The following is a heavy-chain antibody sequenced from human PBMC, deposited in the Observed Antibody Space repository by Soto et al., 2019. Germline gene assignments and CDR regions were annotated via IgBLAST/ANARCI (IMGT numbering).Heavy chain of an antibody. CDR2: IYWDDSK. CDR1: EFSLTTSGVG. Sequence: QITLKESGPTLVKPTQTLTLTCTFSEFSLTTSGVGVGWIRQPPGKALEWLAVIYWDDSKHYSPSLKSRLTIPKDTSKNQVVLTMTHMDPVDTATYYCTHKGYGDYPLDYWGQGTLVTVSS. V-gene: IGHV2-5*02. D-gene: IGHD4-17*01. J-gene: IGHJ4*02. CDR3: THKGYGDYPLDY.